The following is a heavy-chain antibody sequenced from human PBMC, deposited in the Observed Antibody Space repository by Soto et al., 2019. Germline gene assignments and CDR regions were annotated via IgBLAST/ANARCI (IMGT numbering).Heavy chain of an antibody. CDR2: ISRSGCGT. CDR3: AHRTGFDY. Sequence: EVQLWESGGGLVQPGGSLRLSCAVSGYTFSSFDMSWVRQAPGKGLEWVSTISRSGCGTNDAESVKGRFTISRDISTYTVYLQMNRLRAEDTAVYYCAHRTGFDYWGQGALVTVSS. J-gene: IGHJ4*02. CDR1: GYTFSSFD. D-gene: IGHD3-9*01. V-gene: IGHV3-23*01.